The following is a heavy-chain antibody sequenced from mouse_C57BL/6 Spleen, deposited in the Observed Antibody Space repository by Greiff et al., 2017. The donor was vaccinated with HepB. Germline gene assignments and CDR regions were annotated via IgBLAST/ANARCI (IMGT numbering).Heavy chain of an antibody. D-gene: IGHD1-1*01. CDR2: ILPGSGST. J-gene: IGHJ3*01. Sequence: QQSGDERRKPGASGKLSCKATGYTFTGYWIEWVKQRPGHGLEWSGEILPGSGSTNYNEKFKGKATFTADTSSNTAYMQLSSLTTEDSAIYYCARRGYYGSSPPWFAYWGQGTLVTVSA. CDR1: GYTFTGYW. CDR3: ARRGYYGSSPPWFAY. V-gene: IGHV1-9*01.